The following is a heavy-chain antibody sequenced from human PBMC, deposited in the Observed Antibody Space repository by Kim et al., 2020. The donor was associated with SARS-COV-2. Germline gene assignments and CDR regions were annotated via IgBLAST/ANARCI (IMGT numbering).Heavy chain of an antibody. Sequence: GGSLRLSCTASGFTFSNYCMTWVRQAPGKGLEWVATTKSDGSEKYYMDSVKGRFTITRDTAKNSLYLQMNSLRAEDTAIYYCARDPESSTFYDFWSGYYAFDHWGQGTLVTVSS. CDR1: GFTFSNYC. CDR2: TKSDGSEK. D-gene: IGHD3-3*01. J-gene: IGHJ4*02. V-gene: IGHV3-7*01. CDR3: ARDPESSTFYDFWSGYYAFDH.